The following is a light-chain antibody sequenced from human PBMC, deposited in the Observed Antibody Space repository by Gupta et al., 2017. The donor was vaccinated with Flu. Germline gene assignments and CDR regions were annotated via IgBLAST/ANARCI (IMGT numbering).Light chain of an antibody. CDR2: GAA. V-gene: IGKV3-20*01. CDR1: QTFSSSY. J-gene: IGKJ4*01. CDR3: QQYGSSPLT. Sequence: EIVLTQSPCTLSLSPGERATLSCRASQTFSSSYLAWYQQKPGQDPRLLIFGAASRATGIPDRFSGSASGTDFTLTISRLEPEDFALYYCQQYGSSPLTFGGGTKVEIK.